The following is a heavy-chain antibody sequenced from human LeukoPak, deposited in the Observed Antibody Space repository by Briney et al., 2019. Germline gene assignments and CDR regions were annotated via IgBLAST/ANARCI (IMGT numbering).Heavy chain of an antibody. CDR1: GGTFSSYT. CDR3: AREERPVATALDV. CDR2: IIPILGIA. J-gene: IGHJ6*04. D-gene: IGHD2-21*02. V-gene: IGHV1-69*04. Sequence: SVKISCKASGGTFSSYTISWVRQAPGQGLEWMGRIIPILGIANYAQKFQGRVTVTADKSTSTAYMELSSLRSEDTAVYYCAREERPVATALDVWGKGTTVTVSS.